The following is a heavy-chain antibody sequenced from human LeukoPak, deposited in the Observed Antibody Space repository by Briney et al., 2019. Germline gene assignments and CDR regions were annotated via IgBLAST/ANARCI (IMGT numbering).Heavy chain of an antibody. V-gene: IGHV2-70*04. CDR2: IDWDDDK. CDR1: GFSLSTRGMR. CDR3: ARSLSYFDFWSGYDPPYYFDY. Sequence: SGPALVKPPQTLTLTCTFSGFSLSTRGMRVSWIRQPPGKALEWLARIDWDDDKFYSTSLKTRLTISKDTSKDQVALTMTNMDPVDTATYYCARSLSYFDFWSGYDPPYYFDYWGQGTLVTVSS. D-gene: IGHD3-3*01. J-gene: IGHJ4*02.